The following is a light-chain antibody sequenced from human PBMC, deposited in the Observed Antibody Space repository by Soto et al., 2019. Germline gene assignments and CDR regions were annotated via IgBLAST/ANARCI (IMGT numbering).Light chain of an antibody. CDR2: GAS. CDR3: QPYRT. CDR1: QSVSGNS. Sequence: EIVLTQSPDTLSLSPGERATLSCRASQSVSGNSFAWYQQKPGQAPRLLIYGASRRATGIPDRFSGSGSGTDFTLTISSLEAADFALYYCQPYRTFGRGTRVAIK. J-gene: IGKJ1*01. V-gene: IGKV3-20*01.